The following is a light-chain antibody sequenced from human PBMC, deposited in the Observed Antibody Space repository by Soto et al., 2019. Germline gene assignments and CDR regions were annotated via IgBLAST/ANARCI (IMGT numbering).Light chain of an antibody. CDR2: AAS. V-gene: IGKV1-17*01. CDR3: LQNDSYPCN. Sequence: DIQMTQSPSSLSASVGDRVTITCRASQGIRNDLGWYQQKPGKAPKRLIYAASTLQSGVPPIFSGSRSVTEFTLTTSSVQPDDFATSYCLQNDSYPCNFGQGTKVDIK. J-gene: IGKJ2*02. CDR1: QGIRND.